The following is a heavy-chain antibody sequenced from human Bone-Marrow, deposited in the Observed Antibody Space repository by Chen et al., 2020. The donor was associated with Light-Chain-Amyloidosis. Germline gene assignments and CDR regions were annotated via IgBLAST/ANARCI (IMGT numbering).Heavy chain of an antibody. D-gene: IGHD4-4*01. Sequence: QVQLQESGPGLVKPSQTLSPTCTVSGDSLDSGNYYWSWIRQHPGKGLEWIGYIYFSVNTYYNPSLQSRVTISLDTFNNQFSLRLSSVTAADTAVYYCARADYIDRSFDYWGQGILVTVSS. CDR1: GDSLDSGNYY. CDR2: IYFSVNT. J-gene: IGHJ4*02. CDR3: ARADYIDRSFDY. V-gene: IGHV4-31*03.